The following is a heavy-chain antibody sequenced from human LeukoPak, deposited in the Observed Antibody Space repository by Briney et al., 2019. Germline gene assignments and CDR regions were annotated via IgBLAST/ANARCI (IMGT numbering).Heavy chain of an antibody. CDR2: ISYDGSNK. Sequence: GGSLRLSCAASGFTFSSYGMHWVRQAPGKGLEWVAVISYDGSNKYYADSVKGRFTIPRDNSKNTLYLQMNSLRGEDTAVYYWAKDGGSGDYLEFLDYWGQGTLVTVSS. J-gene: IGHJ4*02. D-gene: IGHD4-17*01. V-gene: IGHV3-30*18. CDR3: AKDGGSGDYLEFLDY. CDR1: GFTFSSYG.